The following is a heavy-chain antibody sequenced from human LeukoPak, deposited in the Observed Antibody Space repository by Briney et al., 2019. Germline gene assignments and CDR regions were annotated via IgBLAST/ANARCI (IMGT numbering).Heavy chain of an antibody. V-gene: IGHV1-2*02. Sequence: ASVKVSCKASGYTFTGYYMHWVRQAPGQGLEWMGWINPNSGGTNYAQKFQGRVTMTRDTSISTAYMELSRLRSDDTAVYYCARGSAVAGVSFDYWGQGTLVTVSS. CDR3: ARGSAVAGVSFDY. J-gene: IGHJ4*02. CDR1: GYTFTGYY. CDR2: INPNSGGT. D-gene: IGHD6-19*01.